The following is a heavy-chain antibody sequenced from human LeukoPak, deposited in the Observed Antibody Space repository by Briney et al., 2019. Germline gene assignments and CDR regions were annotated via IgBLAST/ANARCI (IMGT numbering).Heavy chain of an antibody. J-gene: IGHJ6*02. CDR3: ATRFRYYYGMDV. V-gene: IGHV3-48*01. Sequence: GGSLRLSCAASGFTFSSYTMNWVRQAPGKGLEWVSYISSSSNTIYYADSVKGRFTISRDNAKNSLYLQMNSLRAEDTAVYYCATRFRYYYGMDVWGQGTTVTVSS. D-gene: IGHD3-3*01. CDR2: ISSSSNTI. CDR1: GFTFSSYT.